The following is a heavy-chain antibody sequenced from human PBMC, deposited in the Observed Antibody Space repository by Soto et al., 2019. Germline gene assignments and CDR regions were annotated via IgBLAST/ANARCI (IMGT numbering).Heavy chain of an antibody. Sequence: SVKVSCKASGFTFTSSAMQWVRQARGQRLEWIGWIVVGSGNTNYAQKFQERVTITRDMSTSTAYMELSSLRSEDTAVYYCAAIPYYDILTGPFDYWGQGTLVTVSS. D-gene: IGHD3-9*01. CDR2: IVVGSGNT. J-gene: IGHJ4*02. CDR3: AAIPYYDILTGPFDY. V-gene: IGHV1-58*02. CDR1: GFTFTSSA.